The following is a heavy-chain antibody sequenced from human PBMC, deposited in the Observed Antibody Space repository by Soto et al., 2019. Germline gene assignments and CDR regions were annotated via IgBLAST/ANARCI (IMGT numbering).Heavy chain of an antibody. V-gene: IGHV1-46*01. CDR3: ATDNSRFYGSGLIALWFVP. CDR2: IDPSGGRT. CDR1: GYIFTKHY. J-gene: IGHJ5*02. D-gene: IGHD3-10*01. Sequence: GSSVKVYCKASGYIFTKHYMHWVRQAPGQGLERMGIIDPSGGRTWYAEKFQGRVTLTRDTSTSTDYMELRSLRYDDTAVYYCATDNSRFYGSGLIALWFVPWRQGILISVS.